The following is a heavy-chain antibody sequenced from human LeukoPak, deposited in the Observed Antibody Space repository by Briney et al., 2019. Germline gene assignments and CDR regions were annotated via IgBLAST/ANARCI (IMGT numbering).Heavy chain of an antibody. Sequence: GGSLRLSCAASGFTLSNYAMSWVRQPPGKGLEWVSSISDSGDSTYNADSVKGRFTISRDDSKNTLYLQMNSLRAEDTAVYYCAQGRLWFGEFGNNWFDPWGQGTLVTVSS. CDR1: GFTLSNYA. V-gene: IGHV3-23*01. CDR2: ISDSGDST. J-gene: IGHJ5*02. CDR3: AQGRLWFGEFGNNWFDP. D-gene: IGHD3-10*01.